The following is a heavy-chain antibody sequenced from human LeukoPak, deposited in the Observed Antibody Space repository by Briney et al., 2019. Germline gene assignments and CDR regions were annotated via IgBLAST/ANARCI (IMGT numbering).Heavy chain of an antibody. D-gene: IGHD2-15*01. J-gene: IGHJ4*02. Sequence: SQTLSLTCTVSGGSISSGDYYWSWIRQPPGKGLEWIGYIYYSGSTYYNPSLKSRVTISVDTSKNQFSLKLSSVTAADTAVYYCARVDAATKGLDYWGQGTLVTVSS. CDR3: ARVDAATKGLDY. V-gene: IGHV4-30-4*01. CDR1: GGSISSGDYY. CDR2: IYYSGST.